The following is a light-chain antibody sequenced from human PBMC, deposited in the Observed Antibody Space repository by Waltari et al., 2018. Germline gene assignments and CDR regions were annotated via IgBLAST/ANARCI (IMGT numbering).Light chain of an antibody. CDR1: LNIFYSSYNKTY. Sequence: DIVLTQSPDSLAVSLGERATINCKSSLNIFYSSYNKTYLAWYQQKPGQPPNLLIYWASTRHSGVPDRFSGSGSGTDFTLTINSLRAEDVAVYFCQQYYSSSTFGGGTKVEIK. CDR3: QQYYSSST. J-gene: IGKJ4*01. V-gene: IGKV4-1*01. CDR2: WAS.